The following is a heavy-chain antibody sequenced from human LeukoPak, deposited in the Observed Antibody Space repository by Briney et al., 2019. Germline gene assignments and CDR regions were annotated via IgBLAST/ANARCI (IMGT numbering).Heavy chain of an antibody. CDR2: ISSSGGGT. J-gene: IGHJ4*02. V-gene: IGHV3-23*01. Sequence: GGSLRLSCTASGFTFSNYAMSWVRQAPGKGLEWVSAISSSGGGTYSTDSVKGRFTISRDNSKNTLYLQMNSLRAEDTAVYYCAKPARTDYVDYWGQGTLVTVSS. CDR1: GFTFSNYA. D-gene: IGHD1-14*01. CDR3: AKPARTDYVDY.